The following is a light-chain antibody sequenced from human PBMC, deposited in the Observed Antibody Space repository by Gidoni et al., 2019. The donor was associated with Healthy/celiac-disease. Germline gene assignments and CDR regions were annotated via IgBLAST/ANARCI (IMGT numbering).Light chain of an antibody. CDR2: DAS. Sequence: DIQMPQSPSSLSASVGDRVTITCQASQDISNYLNWYQQKPGKAPKLLIYDASNLETGVPSRFSGSGSGTDFTFTISSLQPEDIATYYCQQYDNSYTFGQGTKLEIK. J-gene: IGKJ2*01. CDR1: QDISNY. CDR3: QQYDNSYT. V-gene: IGKV1-33*01.